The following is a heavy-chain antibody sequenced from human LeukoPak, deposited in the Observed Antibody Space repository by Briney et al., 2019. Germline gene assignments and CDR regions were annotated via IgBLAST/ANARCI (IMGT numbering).Heavy chain of an antibody. V-gene: IGHV4-38-2*01. Sequence: KPSETLSLTCAVSGYSISSGYYWGWIRHPPGQGLEWIGSIYHSGSTYYNPSLKGRVTISVDTSKNQFSLKLSSVTAADTAVYYCARQGYSYGTRRQFDYWGQGTLVTVSS. J-gene: IGHJ4*02. D-gene: IGHD5-18*01. CDR2: IYHSGST. CDR3: ARQGYSYGTRRQFDY. CDR1: GYSISSGYY.